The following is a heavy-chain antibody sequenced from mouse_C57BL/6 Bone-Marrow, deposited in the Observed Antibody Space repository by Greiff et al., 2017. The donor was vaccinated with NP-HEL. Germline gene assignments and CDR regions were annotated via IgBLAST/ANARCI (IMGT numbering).Heavy chain of an antibody. CDR2: ISNLAYSI. V-gene: IGHV5-15*01. Sequence: VQLKESGGGLVQPGGSLKLSCAASGFTFSDYGMAWVRQAPRKGPEWVAFISNLAYSIYYADTVTGRFTISRENAKNTLYLEMSSLRSEDTAMYYCARQYYYGSSYAMDYWGQGTSVTVSS. CDR3: ARQYYYGSSYAMDY. D-gene: IGHD1-1*01. CDR1: GFTFSDYG. J-gene: IGHJ4*01.